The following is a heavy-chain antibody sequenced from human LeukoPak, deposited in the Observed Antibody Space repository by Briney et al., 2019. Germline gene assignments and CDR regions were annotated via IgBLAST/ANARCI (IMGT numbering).Heavy chain of an antibody. D-gene: IGHD5-18*01. J-gene: IGHJ4*02. CDR2: MNPYSGNT. CDR1: GYTFTSYD. V-gene: IGHV1-8*01. Sequence: ASVKVSCKASGYTFTSYDINWVRQATGQGLEWMGWMNPYSGNTGYAQKFQGRVTMTRNTSISTAYMELSSLRSEDTAVYYCARGVDMWIQLSLDYWGQGTLVTVSS. CDR3: ARGVDMWIQLSLDY.